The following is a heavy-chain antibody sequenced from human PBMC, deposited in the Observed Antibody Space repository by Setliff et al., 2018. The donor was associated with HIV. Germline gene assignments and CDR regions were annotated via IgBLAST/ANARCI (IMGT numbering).Heavy chain of an antibody. D-gene: IGHD6-19*01. CDR3: AIDGAGPWLRPMPDY. CDR1: GCTLSEVS. CDR2: FDPQDGET. J-gene: IGHJ4*02. Sequence: ASVKVSCKVSGCTLSEVSIHWVRQRPGKGLEWMGYFDPQDGETVYAQKFQGRITMTEDTSTDTAYMEMSGPRSEDTAFYYCAIDGAGPWLRPMPDYWGQGTLVTVSS. V-gene: IGHV1-24*01.